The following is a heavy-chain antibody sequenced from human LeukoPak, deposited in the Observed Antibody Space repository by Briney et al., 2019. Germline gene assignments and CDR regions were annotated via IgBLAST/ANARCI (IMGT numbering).Heavy chain of an antibody. CDR2: IIPIFGTA. CDR3: ARGEMATVYFDY. CDR1: GGTFSSYA. V-gene: IGHV1-69*05. D-gene: IGHD5-24*01. Sequence: SVKVSCKASGGTFSSYAISWVRQAPGQGLEWMGGIIPIFGTANYAQKLQGRVTIPTDESTSTAYMELSSLRSEDTAVYYWARGEMATVYFDYWGQGTLVTVSS. J-gene: IGHJ4*02.